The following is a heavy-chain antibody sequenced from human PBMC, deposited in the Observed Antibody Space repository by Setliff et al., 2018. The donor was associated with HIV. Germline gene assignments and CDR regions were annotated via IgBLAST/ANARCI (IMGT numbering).Heavy chain of an antibody. CDR3: ASLTTDRFLEWLFVY. CDR2: IYYSGST. CDR1: GGSISSSSYY. D-gene: IGHD3-3*01. Sequence: PSETLSLTCTVSGGSISSSSYYWGWIRQPPGKGLEWIGSIYYSGSTYYNPSLKTRVTISVDTSKNQFSLKLSSVTAADTAVYYCASLTTDRFLEWLFVYWCQGTLVTAPQ. V-gene: IGHV4-39*01. J-gene: IGHJ4*02.